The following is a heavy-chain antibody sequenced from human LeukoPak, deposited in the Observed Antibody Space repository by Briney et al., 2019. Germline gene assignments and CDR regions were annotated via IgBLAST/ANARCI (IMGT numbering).Heavy chain of an antibody. CDR2: INPSGGST. V-gene: IGHV1-46*01. D-gene: IGHD6-13*01. J-gene: IGHJ4*02. Sequence: ASVKVSCKASGYTFTSYYMHWVRQAPGQGLEWMGIINPSGGSTSYAQKFQGRVTMTRDTSTSTVYMELSSLRSEDTAVYYCARDFAPPASSSWYLLDYWGQGTLVTVSS. CDR3: ARDFAPPASSSWYLLDY. CDR1: GYTFTSYY.